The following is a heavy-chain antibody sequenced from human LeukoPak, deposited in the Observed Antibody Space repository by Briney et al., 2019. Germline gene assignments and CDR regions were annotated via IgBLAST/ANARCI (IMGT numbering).Heavy chain of an antibody. D-gene: IGHD3-22*01. CDR2: IHQSGRT. J-gene: IGHJ3*02. CDR3: ARFYFDSAPAAFDI. V-gene: IGHV4-34*01. Sequence: PSATLSLTCALYGGSFSGYYWTWVRQPPGKGLEWIGEIHQSGRTNYNPSLKSRVTISVDTSKNQFSLNLNSVTAADTAVYYCARFYFDSAPAAFDIWGQGTTVTVSS. CDR1: GGSFSGYY.